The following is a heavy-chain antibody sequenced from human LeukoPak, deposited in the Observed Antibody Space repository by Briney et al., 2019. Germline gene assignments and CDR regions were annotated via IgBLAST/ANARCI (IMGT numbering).Heavy chain of an antibody. CDR1: GGSISSSSYY. D-gene: IGHD3-10*01. V-gene: IGHV4-39*01. CDR2: IYYSGST. Sequence: PSETLSLTCTVSGGSISSSSYYWGWIRQPPGKGLEWIGSIYYSGSTYYNPPLKSRVTISVDTSKNQFSLKLSSVTAADTAVYYCATSYGSGSYHNILPDYWGQGTLVTVSS. CDR3: ATSYGSGSYHNILPDY. J-gene: IGHJ4*02.